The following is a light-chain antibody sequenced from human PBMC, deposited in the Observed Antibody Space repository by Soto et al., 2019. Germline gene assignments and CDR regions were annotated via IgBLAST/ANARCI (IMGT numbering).Light chain of an antibody. Sequence: DIQMSQSPSSLSASVGDSVTITCRASQTIKNYLNCYQXKPGIAXXXXXXSXXXLXXGVPSRFSGTKSATDFTLTITSLQPEDFATYYCQQFYSAPITFGQGTRLEIK. V-gene: IGKV1-39*01. CDR1: QTIKNY. J-gene: IGKJ5*01. CDR3: QQFYSAPIT. CDR2: SXX.